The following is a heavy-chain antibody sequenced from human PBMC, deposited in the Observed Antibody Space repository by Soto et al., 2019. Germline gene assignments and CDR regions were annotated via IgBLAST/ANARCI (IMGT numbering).Heavy chain of an antibody. J-gene: IGHJ6*03. CDR2: INHSGST. V-gene: IGHV4-34*01. CDR3: ARGRAGSSSWYGYYYYYMDV. D-gene: IGHD6-13*01. CDR1: GGSFSGYY. Sequence: SETLSLTCAVYGGSFSGYYWSWIRQPPGKGLGWIGEINHSGSTNYNPSLKSRVTISVDTSKNQFSLKLSSVTAADTAVYYCARGRAGSSSWYGYYYYYMDVWGKGTTVTVSS.